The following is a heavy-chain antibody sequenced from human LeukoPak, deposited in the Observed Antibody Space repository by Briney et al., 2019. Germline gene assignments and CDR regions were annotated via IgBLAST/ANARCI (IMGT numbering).Heavy chain of an antibody. Sequence: VGSLRLSCAASGFTVRSNYMSWVRQAPGKGLEWVSVIHSGGTTFYADSVKGRITISRDDSKNTLYLQMNSLRAEDTAVYYCATGSLGDYYYGMDVWGQGTTVTVSS. CDR3: ATGSLGDYYYGMDV. V-gene: IGHV3-66*01. D-gene: IGHD6-13*01. J-gene: IGHJ6*02. CDR1: GFTVRSNY. CDR2: IHSGGTT.